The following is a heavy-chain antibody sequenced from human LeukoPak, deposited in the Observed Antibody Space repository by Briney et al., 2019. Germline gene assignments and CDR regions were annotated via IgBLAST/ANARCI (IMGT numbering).Heavy chain of an antibody. Sequence: PSETLSLTCTVSGGSISSSSYYWGWIRQPPGKGLEWIGIIYYSGSTYYNPSLKSRITISVDTSKNQFSLKLSSVTAADTAVYYCARAARPMVAYYYMDVWGKGTTVTVSS. D-gene: IGHD6-6*01. CDR1: GGSISSSSYY. CDR3: ARAARPMVAYYYMDV. V-gene: IGHV4-39*01. J-gene: IGHJ6*03. CDR2: IYYSGST.